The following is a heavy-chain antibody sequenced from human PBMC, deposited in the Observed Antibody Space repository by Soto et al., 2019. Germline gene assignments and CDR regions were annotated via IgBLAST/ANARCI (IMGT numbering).Heavy chain of an antibody. CDR2: VYAGDSDT. J-gene: IGHJ4*02. CDR1: GYRFINFW. CDR3: ARRTYHWNDAECDY. Sequence: EVQLVQSGVEVKQPGESLKISCKGSGYRFINFWIGWVRQVPGKGLEWMGIVYAGDSDTKYSPSFQGQVNSSVDKSISTAYLEWSSLKASDTAVYYCARRTYHWNDAECDYGCQGNLVTVSS. V-gene: IGHV5-51*01. D-gene: IGHD1-1*01.